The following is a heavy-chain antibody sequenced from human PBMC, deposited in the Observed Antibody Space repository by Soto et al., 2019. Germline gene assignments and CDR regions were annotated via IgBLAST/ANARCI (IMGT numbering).Heavy chain of an antibody. CDR2: ISGSGGST. J-gene: IGHJ6*02. D-gene: IGHD2-21*01. V-gene: IGHV3-23*01. Sequence: GSLRLSCAASGFTFSSYAMSWVRQAPGKGLEWVSAISGSGGSTYYADSVKGRFTISRDNSKNTLYLQMNSLRAEDTAVYYCAKAGHVFQKTPNYYYYYGMDVWGQGTTVTVSS. CDR3: AKAGHVFQKTPNYYYYYGMDV. CDR1: GFTFSSYA.